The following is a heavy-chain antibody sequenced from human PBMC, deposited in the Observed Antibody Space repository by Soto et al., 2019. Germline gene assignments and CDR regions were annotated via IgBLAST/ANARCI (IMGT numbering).Heavy chain of an antibody. J-gene: IGHJ4*02. CDR1: GFNLSHPW. Sequence: EVQLVQSGGGLVKPGGSLRLSCAASGFNLSHPWMTWVRQAAGKGLEWVGRIKSETDGGTADYAAPVKGRITISRDDSKNTVYLQMNSLKTEDTAVYYCTTGIYYDLLTGYHDVAYWGQGTLVTVSS. V-gene: IGHV3-15*01. D-gene: IGHD3-9*01. CDR2: IKSETDGGTA. CDR3: TTGIYYDLLTGYHDVAY.